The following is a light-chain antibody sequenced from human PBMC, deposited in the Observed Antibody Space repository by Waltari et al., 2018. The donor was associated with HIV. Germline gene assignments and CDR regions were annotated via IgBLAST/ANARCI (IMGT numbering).Light chain of an antibody. CDR1: RRETGAYAF. J-gene: IGLJ2*01. CDR2: DVT. V-gene: IGLV2-8*01. Sequence: SGLTQPPPTSGSLPQSVTISCTCSRRETGAYAFAFWFQQPPHNAPRLLLYDVTRRPSGVPDRFSGSRSGNTAFLNSYGLQPDDTAAYFCSSYGDNGRVLFGGGTNLTVL. CDR3: SSYGDNGRVL.